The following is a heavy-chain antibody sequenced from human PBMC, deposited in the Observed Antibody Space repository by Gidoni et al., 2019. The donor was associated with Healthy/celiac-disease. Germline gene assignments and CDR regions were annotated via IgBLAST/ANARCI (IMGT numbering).Heavy chain of an antibody. V-gene: IGHV3-9*01. CDR2: IRWNGGNM. CDR3: AKAQFSGSYYYYYGMDV. J-gene: IGHJ6*02. CDR1: GLTCDDYA. Sequence: VQLVESGGGLVQPGRALRLSCAAAGLTCDDYAMHWVRQVPGKGLEWVSGIRWNGGNMVYADSIKGRFTISRDNAKNSLYLQMNSLRPEDTALSYCAKAQFSGSYYYYYGMDVWGQGTPVTVSS. D-gene: IGHD2-15*01.